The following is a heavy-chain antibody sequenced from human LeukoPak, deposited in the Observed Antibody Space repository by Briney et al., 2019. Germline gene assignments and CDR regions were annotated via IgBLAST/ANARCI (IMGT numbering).Heavy chain of an antibody. Sequence: ASVKVSCKASGYTFTSYGISWVRQAPGQGLEWMGWISAYNGNTNYAQKLQGRVTMTTDTSTSTAHMELRSLRSDDTAVYYCARYLGDYYDSSGYYDLDYWGQGTLVTVSS. CDR2: ISAYNGNT. D-gene: IGHD3-22*01. CDR1: GYTFTSYG. CDR3: ARYLGDYYDSSGYYDLDY. V-gene: IGHV1-18*01. J-gene: IGHJ4*02.